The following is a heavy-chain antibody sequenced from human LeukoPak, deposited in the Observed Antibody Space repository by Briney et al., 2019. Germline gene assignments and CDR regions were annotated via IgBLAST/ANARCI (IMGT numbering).Heavy chain of an antibody. CDR2: IYWNDDK. Sequence: SGPTLVNPTQTLTLTCTFSGFSLSTSGVGVGWIRQPPGKALEWLALIYWNDDKRYSPSLKSRLTITKDTSKNQVVLAMTNMDPVDTATYYCAHSQEVINYYGSGSYCTLFDYWGQGTLVTVSS. D-gene: IGHD3-10*01. CDR1: GFSLSTSGVG. CDR3: AHSQEVINYYGSGSYCTLFDY. V-gene: IGHV2-5*01. J-gene: IGHJ4*02.